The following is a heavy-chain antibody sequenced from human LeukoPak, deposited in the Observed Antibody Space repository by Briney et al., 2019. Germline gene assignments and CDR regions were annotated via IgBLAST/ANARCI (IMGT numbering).Heavy chain of an antibody. CDR2: IFYSGST. CDR3: ASSTYYYDSSGDNWFDP. J-gene: IGHJ5*02. CDR1: GGSISSSSYY. V-gene: IGHV4-39*01. D-gene: IGHD3-22*01. Sequence: SETLSLTCTVSGGSISSSSYYWGWIRQPPGKGLEWIGSIFYSGSTYYTPSLKSRVTISVGTSTNQFSLRLSSVTAADTAVYYCASSTYYYDSSGDNWFDPWGQGTLVTVSS.